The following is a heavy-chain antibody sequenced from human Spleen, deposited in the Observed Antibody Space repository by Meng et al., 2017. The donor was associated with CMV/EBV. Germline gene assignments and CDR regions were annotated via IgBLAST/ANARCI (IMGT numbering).Heavy chain of an antibody. V-gene: IGHV1-2*06. CDR3: ARSRTGVFGYFDL. D-gene: IGHD7-27*01. J-gene: IGHJ2*01. Sequence: QLQRGHPGAELKKPGAPVKAAGKSSGYTFTDYYIHWVRQAPGKGLEWMGRINPNTGDTNYAPKFQGRVTMTRDTSIRTAYMELRRLRSDDTAVYYCARSRTGVFGYFDLWGRGTLVTVSS. CDR1: GYTFTDYY. CDR2: INPNTGDT.